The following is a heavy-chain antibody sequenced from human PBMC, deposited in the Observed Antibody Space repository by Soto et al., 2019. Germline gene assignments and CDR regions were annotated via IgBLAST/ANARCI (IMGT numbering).Heavy chain of an antibody. CDR1: GYSFTSYW. J-gene: IGHJ6*02. D-gene: IGHD6-6*01. CDR3: ASKYSSSSGYYYYGMDV. CDR2: IDPSDSYT. Sequence: GESLKISCKGSGYSFTSYWISWVRQMPGKGLEWMGRIDPSDSYTNYSPSFQGHVTISADKSISTAYLQWSSLKASDTAMYYCASKYSSSSGYYYYGMDVWGRGTTVTVSS. V-gene: IGHV5-10-1*01.